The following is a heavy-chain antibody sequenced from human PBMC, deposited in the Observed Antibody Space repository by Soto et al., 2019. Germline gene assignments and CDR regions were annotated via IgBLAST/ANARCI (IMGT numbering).Heavy chain of an antibody. CDR2: INAGNGNT. Sequence: ASVKVSCKASGYTFTSYAMHWVRQAPGQRLEWMGWINAGNGNTKYSQKFQGRVTITRDTSASTAYMELSSLRSEDTAVYYCARGMSRFMTTPDYWGQGTLVTVSS. CDR1: GYTFTSYA. J-gene: IGHJ4*02. D-gene: IGHD4-4*01. V-gene: IGHV1-3*01. CDR3: ARGMSRFMTTPDY.